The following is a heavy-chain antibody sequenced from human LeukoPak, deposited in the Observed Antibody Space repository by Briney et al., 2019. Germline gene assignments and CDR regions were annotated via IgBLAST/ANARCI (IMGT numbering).Heavy chain of an antibody. CDR1: GFTFSSTW. D-gene: IGHD3-16*02. CDR3: ATAGSYRFDY. Sequence: PGGSLRLSCAGSGFTFSSTWMHWLRQVPGKGLVWVSRMNPDGGTTDYADSVKGRFTISRDNAKNTLYLQMNSLTVEDTAAYYCATAGSYRFDYWGQGTLVTVSS. J-gene: IGHJ4*02. V-gene: IGHV3-74*01. CDR2: MNPDGGTT.